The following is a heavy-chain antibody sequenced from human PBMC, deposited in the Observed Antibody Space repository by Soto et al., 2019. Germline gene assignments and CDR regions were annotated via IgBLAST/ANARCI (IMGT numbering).Heavy chain of an antibody. CDR2: ISGSGGST. V-gene: IGHV3-23*01. J-gene: IGHJ4*02. Sequence: GGSLRLSCAASGFTFSTYAMSWVRQAPGKGLEWVSAISGSGGSTYHTDSVKGRFTISRDNSKNTLYLQMNSLRAEETAVYYCAVRKTGSYFDYWGQGTLVTVSS. D-gene: IGHD1-26*01. CDR3: AVRKTGSYFDY. CDR1: GFTFSTYA.